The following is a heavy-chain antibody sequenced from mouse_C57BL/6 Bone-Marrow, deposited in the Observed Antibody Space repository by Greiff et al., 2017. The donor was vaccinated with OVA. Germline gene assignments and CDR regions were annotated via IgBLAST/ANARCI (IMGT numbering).Heavy chain of an antibody. D-gene: IGHD1-1*01. CDR1: GFTFSDYG. J-gene: IGHJ1*03. CDR3: ARPTGSRGYFDV. Sequence: DVMLVESGGGLVKPGGSLKLSCAASGFTFSDYGMHWVRQAPEKGLEWVAYISSGSSTIYYADTVKGRFTISRDNAKNTLFLQMTSLRSEDTAMYYCARPTGSRGYFDVWGTGTTVTVSS. V-gene: IGHV5-17*01. CDR2: ISSGSSTI.